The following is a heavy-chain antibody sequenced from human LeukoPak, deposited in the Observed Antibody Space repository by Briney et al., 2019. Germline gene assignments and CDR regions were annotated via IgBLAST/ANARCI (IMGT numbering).Heavy chain of an antibody. J-gene: IGHJ5*02. CDR3: ARKAYDAAAAHNWFDP. CDR1: GFSLSTSGVG. Sequence: SGPTLVNPTQTLTLTCTLSGFSLSTSGVGVGWIRQPPGKALEWLALIYWDDDKRYSPSLKSRLTITKDTSKNQVVLTMTNMDPVDTATYYCARKAYDAAAAHNWFDPWGQGTLVTVSS. CDR2: IYWDDDK. V-gene: IGHV2-5*02. D-gene: IGHD6-13*01.